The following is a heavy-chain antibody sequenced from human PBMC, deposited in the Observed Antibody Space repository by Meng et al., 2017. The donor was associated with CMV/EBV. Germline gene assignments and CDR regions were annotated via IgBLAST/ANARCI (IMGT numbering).Heavy chain of an antibody. J-gene: IGHJ4*02. CDR2: IIPIFGTA. Sequence: SMKVSCKASGGTFSSYAISWVRQAPGQGLEWMGGIIPIFGTANYAQKFQGRVTITTDESTSTAYMELSSLRSEDTAVYYCARETRYCSSTSCLYGVDYWGQGTLVTVSS. D-gene: IGHD2-2*01. V-gene: IGHV1-69*05. CDR3: ARETRYCSSTSCLYGVDY. CDR1: GGTFSSYA.